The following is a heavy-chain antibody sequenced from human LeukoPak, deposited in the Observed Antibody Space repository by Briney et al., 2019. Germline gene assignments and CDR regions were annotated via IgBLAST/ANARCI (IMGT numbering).Heavy chain of an antibody. V-gene: IGHV4-34*01. CDR2: INHSGST. Sequence: PSETLSLTCAVYGGSFGGYYWSWIRQPPGKGLEWIGEINHSGSTNYNPSLKSRVTISVDTPKNQFSLKLSSVTAADTAVYYCARGDGVDTAVLINYFDYWGQGTLVTVSS. CDR3: ARGDGVDTAVLINYFDY. CDR1: GGSFGGYY. D-gene: IGHD5-18*01. J-gene: IGHJ4*02.